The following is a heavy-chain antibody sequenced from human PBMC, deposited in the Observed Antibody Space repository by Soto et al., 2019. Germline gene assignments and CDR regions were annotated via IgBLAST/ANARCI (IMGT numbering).Heavy chain of an antibody. V-gene: IGHV2-5*02. Sequence: QITLKESGLTLVNPTQPLTLTCTFSEFSLSTSGVGVGWIRQSPGKALEWLALIYWDDDGRYRPSLKSRLTITKDTPKHQLVLTMPNMDPVDTATYYCAHFDRPGASDIWGRGTKVTDSS. CDR3: AHFDRPGASDI. D-gene: IGHD3-9*01. CDR1: EFSLSTSGVG. CDR2: IYWDDDG. J-gene: IGHJ3*02.